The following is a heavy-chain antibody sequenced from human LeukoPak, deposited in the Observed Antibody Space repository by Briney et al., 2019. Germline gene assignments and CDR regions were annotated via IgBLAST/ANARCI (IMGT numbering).Heavy chain of an antibody. Sequence: SETLSLTCNVSGGSITFGSYYWNWIRQPAGKTLEWIVRVYVTGITNYNPSLKSRVTISPDKARNQVSLMLTSVTAADTAVYYCARERGMRELRTWFDPWGQGSLVTVST. J-gene: IGHJ5*02. V-gene: IGHV4-61*02. CDR3: ARERGMRELRTWFDP. CDR2: VYVTGIT. CDR1: GGSITFGSYY. D-gene: IGHD3-16*01.